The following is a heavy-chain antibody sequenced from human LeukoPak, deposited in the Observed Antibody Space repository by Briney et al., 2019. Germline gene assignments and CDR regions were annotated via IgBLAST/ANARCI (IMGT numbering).Heavy chain of an antibody. CDR2: IKSKTDGRTT. V-gene: IGHV3-15*01. J-gene: IGHJ4*02. CDR1: GFTFSNAW. Sequence: GGSLRLSCAASGFTFSNAWMSWVRQAPGKGLEWVGRIKSKTDGRTTDYAAPVKGRFTISRDDSKNTLYLQMNSLKTEDTAVYYCTTLAYWGQGTLVTVSS. CDR3: TTLAY.